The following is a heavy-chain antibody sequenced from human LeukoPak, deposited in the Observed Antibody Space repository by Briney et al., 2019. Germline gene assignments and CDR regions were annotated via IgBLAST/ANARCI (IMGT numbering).Heavy chain of an antibody. CDR3: AREVPENFNFDY. CDR1: GYTSTSYY. D-gene: IGHD2/OR15-2a*01. Sequence: ASVKVSCKASGYTSTSYYTHWVRQAPGQGLEWMGIIKPSGGSTLYAQKFQGRVTVTSDMSTSTVYVELSSLRSEDTAVYYCAREVPENFNFDYWGQGTLVTVSS. J-gene: IGHJ4*02. CDR2: IKPSGGST. V-gene: IGHV1-46*01.